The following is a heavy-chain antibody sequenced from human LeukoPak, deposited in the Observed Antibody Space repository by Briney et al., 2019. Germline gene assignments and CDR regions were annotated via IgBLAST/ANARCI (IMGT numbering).Heavy chain of an antibody. Sequence: GGSLGLSCAASGFTVSSNYMSWVRQAPGKGLEWVSAISGSGGSTYYADSVKGRFTISRDNSKNTLYLQMNSPRAEDTAVYYCAKLKISRISSVVVVASGWYKKPFDYWGQGTLVTVSS. V-gene: IGHV3-23*01. CDR1: GFTVSSNY. J-gene: IGHJ4*02. CDR3: AKLKISRISSVVVVASGWYKKPFDY. CDR2: ISGSGGST. D-gene: IGHD6-13*01.